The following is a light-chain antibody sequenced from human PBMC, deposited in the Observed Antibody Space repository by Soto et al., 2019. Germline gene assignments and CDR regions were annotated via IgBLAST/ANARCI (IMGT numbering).Light chain of an antibody. CDR1: RSNIGAGYA. CDR2: DNT. Sequence: QSVLTQPPSVSGAPGQRVTISCTGSRSNIGAGYAVHWYQQLPGTAPKLLIYDNTNRPSGVPDRFSASESGTSASLAITGLQSEDEADYYCQSSDTSLSASVFGGGTQLTVL. J-gene: IGLJ2*01. CDR3: QSSDTSLSASV. V-gene: IGLV1-40*01.